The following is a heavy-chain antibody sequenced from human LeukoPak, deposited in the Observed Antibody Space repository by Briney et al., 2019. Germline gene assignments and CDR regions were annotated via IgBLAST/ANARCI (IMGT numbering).Heavy chain of an antibody. V-gene: IGHV1-69*13. CDR2: IIPIFGTA. J-gene: IGHJ3*02. D-gene: IGHD2-2*01. Sequence: ASVKVSCKASGGTFSSYAVSWVRQAPGQGLEWMGGIIPIFGTANYAQKFQGRVTITADESTSTAYMELSSLRSEDTAVYYCARDSHCSSTSCYAEALGIWGQGTMVTVSS. CDR1: GGTFSSYA. CDR3: ARDSHCSSTSCYAEALGI.